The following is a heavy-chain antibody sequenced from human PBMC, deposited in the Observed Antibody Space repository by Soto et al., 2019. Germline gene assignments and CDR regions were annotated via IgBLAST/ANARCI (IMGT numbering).Heavy chain of an antibody. CDR3: ERGGWRSSSWGVYYYYGMDV. CDR1: GYTFTSYD. J-gene: IGHJ6*02. Sequence: QVQLVQSGAEVKKPGASVKVSCKASGYTFTSYDINWVRQATGQGLEWMGWMNPNSGNTGYAQKFQGRVTMTRNTSISTAYMELSSRRSEDTAVYYCERGGWRSSSWGVYYYYGMDVWGQGTTVTVAS. D-gene: IGHD6-6*01. CDR2: MNPNSGNT. V-gene: IGHV1-8*01.